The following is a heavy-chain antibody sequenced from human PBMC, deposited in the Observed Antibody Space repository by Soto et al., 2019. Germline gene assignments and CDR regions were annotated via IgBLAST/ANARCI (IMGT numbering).Heavy chain of an antibody. CDR3: ARDLWAVARYYYYGMDV. V-gene: IGHV3-48*03. Sequence: PGGSLRLSCAASGFTFSSYEMNWVRQAPGKGLEWVSYISSSGSTIYYADSVKGRFTISRDNAKNSLYLQMNSLRAEDTAVYYCARDLWAVARYYYYGMDVWGQGTTVTVSS. D-gene: IGHD6-19*01. CDR1: GFTFSSYE. J-gene: IGHJ6*02. CDR2: ISSSGSTI.